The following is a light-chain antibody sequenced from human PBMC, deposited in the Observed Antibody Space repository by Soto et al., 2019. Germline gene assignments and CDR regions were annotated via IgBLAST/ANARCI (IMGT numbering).Light chain of an antibody. CDR1: QSIGFY. J-gene: IGKJ3*01. V-gene: IGKV1-39*01. CDR2: DTS. CDR3: QQRST. Sequence: DIQMTQSPSSLPASVGDRVTITCRASQSIGFYLNWYQQKPGKAPKLLIYDTSSLQSGVPSRFRGSASGTDFTLTISSLQPEDFATYYCQQRSTFGPGTKVDIK.